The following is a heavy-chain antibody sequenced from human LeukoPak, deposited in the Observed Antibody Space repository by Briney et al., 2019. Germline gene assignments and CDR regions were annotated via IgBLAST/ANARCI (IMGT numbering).Heavy chain of an antibody. V-gene: IGHV4-38-2*02. D-gene: IGHD3-22*01. Sequence: SSETLSLTCTVSGYSISSGYYWGWIRQPPGKGLEWIGSIYHSGSTYYNPSLKSRVTISVDTSKNQFSLKLSSVTAADTAVYYCARATGWAYYYDSSQFDPWGQGTLVTVSS. CDR1: GYSISSGYY. CDR2: IYHSGST. CDR3: ARATGWAYYYDSSQFDP. J-gene: IGHJ5*02.